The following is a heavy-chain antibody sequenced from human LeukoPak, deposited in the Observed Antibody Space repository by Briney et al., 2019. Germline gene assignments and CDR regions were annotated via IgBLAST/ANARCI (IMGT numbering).Heavy chain of an antibody. V-gene: IGHV3-30-3*01. Sequence: GALRLSCAASGFTFSSYAMHWVRQAPVKGLEWVAVISYDGSNKYYADSVKGRFTISRDNSKNTLYLQMNSLRAEDTAVYYCARTYDFWSGTQKGYMDVWGKGTTVTVSS. D-gene: IGHD3-3*01. CDR1: GFTFSSYA. CDR3: ARTYDFWSGTQKGYMDV. CDR2: ISYDGSNK. J-gene: IGHJ6*03.